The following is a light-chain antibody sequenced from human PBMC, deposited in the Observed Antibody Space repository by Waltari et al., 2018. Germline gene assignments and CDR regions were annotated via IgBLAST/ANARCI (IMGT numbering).Light chain of an antibody. CDR2: GTS. CDR3: QQYDHWPWT. CDR1: QRVRST. V-gene: IGKV3D-15*01. J-gene: IGKJ1*01. Sequence: DIVMTQSPATLSLSPGESATLSCRASQRVRSTFAWFQKKPGQPPRLLIYGTSTRATGIPARFRGSGSGTEFSLTISSLQPEDFATYYCQQYDHWPWTFGQGTRVEAK.